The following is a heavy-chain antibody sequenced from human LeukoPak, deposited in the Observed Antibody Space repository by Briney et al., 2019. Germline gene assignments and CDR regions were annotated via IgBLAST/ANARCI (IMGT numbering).Heavy chain of an antibody. CDR2: ISYDGSNK. J-gene: IGHJ4*02. CDR3: AKDPRYSSSWSYFDY. CDR1: GFTFTSYA. V-gene: IGHV3-30-3*02. D-gene: IGHD6-13*01. Sequence: GGSLRLSCAASGFTFTSYAMHRVRQAPGKGLEWVAVISYDGSNKYYADSVKGRFTISRDNSKNTLYLQMNSLRAEDTAVYYCAKDPRYSSSWSYFDYWGQGTLVTVSS.